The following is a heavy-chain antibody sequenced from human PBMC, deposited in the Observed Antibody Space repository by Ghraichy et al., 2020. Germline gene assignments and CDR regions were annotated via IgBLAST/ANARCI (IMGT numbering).Heavy chain of an antibody. J-gene: IGHJ4*02. Sequence: GGSLRLSCVASGFTFGDFWMSWVRQAPGKGLEWVANMKRQKDGSERRYVDSVKGRFTISRDNAKNSLYLQMNSLRAEDTAVYYCARVNGWGVSGSGCYYLDYWGQGALVTVSS. D-gene: IGHD3-9*01. V-gene: IGHV3-7*03. CDR1: GFTFGDFW. CDR3: ARVNGWGVSGSGCYYLDY. CDR2: MKRQKDGSER.